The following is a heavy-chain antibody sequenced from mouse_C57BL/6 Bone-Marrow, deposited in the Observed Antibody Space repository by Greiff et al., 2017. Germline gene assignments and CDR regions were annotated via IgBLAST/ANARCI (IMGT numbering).Heavy chain of an antibody. Sequence: VQLQQSGAELVRPGASVKLSCTASGFNIKDDYMHWVKQRPEQGLEWIGWIHPENGDTEYASKFQGKATITADTSSNTAYLQLSSLTSEDTAVYYCTIHYYGSRSFAYWGQGTLVTVSA. CDR2: IHPENGDT. D-gene: IGHD1-1*01. V-gene: IGHV14-4*01. J-gene: IGHJ3*01. CDR3: TIHYYGSRSFAY. CDR1: GFNIKDDY.